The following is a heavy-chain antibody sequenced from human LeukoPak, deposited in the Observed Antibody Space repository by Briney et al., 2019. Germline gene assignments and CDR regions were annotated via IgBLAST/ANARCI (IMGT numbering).Heavy chain of an antibody. D-gene: IGHD3-22*01. CDR2: IRYDGSNK. CDR1: GFTFSIYG. J-gene: IGHJ4*02. CDR3: AKEKKYYYDGSGYPGYDY. V-gene: IGHV3-30*02. Sequence: PGGSLRLSCIASGFTFSIYGMHWVRQAPGKGLEWVAFIRYDGSNKYYADSVKSRFTISRDNSKNTLYLQMNSLRVEDTAVYYCAKEKKYYYDGSGYPGYDYWGQGTLVTVSS.